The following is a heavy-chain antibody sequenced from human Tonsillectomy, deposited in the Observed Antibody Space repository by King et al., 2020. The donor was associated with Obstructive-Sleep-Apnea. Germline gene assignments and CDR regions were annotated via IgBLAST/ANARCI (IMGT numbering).Heavy chain of an antibody. CDR2: ISISSSTI. J-gene: IGHJ6*02. Sequence: LQLVQSGGGLVQPGGSLRLSCAASGFTFSSYSMNWVRQAPGKGLEWVSYISISSSTIYYADSVKGRFTISRDNAKNSLYLQMNSLRAEDTAVYYCARAFERGVTRYFYYYYGMDVWGQGTTVTVSS. CDR1: GFTFSSYS. V-gene: IGHV3-48*04. D-gene: IGHD3-10*01. CDR3: ARAFERGVTRYFYYYYGMDV.